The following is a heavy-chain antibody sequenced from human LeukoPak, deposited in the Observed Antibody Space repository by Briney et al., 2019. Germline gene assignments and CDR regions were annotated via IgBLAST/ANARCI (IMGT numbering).Heavy chain of an antibody. D-gene: IGHD2-21*01. CDR3: AKDLTDGLSAFDI. CDR2: VSLNSGSI. CDR1: GFTFGDYA. V-gene: IGHV3-9*01. Sequence: PCRSLRLSCAASGFTFGDYAMYWVRQPPGKGLEWVSGVSLNSGSIGYSDSVKGRLTISRDNTTNSLYLQMKSLRAEDTALYYCAKDLTDGLSAFDIWGQGTMVTASS. J-gene: IGHJ3*02.